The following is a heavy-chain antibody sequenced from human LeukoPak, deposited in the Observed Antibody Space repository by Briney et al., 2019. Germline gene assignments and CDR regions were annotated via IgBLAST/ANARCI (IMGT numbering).Heavy chain of an antibody. CDR2: ISSSSSYI. CDR3: ARGLTYYYDSSGFRVPAGFDY. D-gene: IGHD3-22*01. CDR1: GFTFSSYS. J-gene: IGHJ4*02. V-gene: IGHV3-21*01. Sequence: PGGSLRLSCAASGFTFSSYSMNWVRQAPGKGLEWVSSISSSSSYIYYADSVKGRFTISRDNAKDSLYLQMNSLRAEDTAVYYCARGLTYYYDSSGFRVPAGFDYWGQGTLVTVSS.